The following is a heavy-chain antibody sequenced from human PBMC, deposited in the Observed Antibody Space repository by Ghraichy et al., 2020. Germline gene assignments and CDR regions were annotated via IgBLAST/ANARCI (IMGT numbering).Heavy chain of an antibody. D-gene: IGHD1-7*01. CDR1: GFTFSSYA. J-gene: IGHJ6*03. Sequence: LSLTCAASGFTFSSYAMSWVRQAAGKGLEWVSAISGSGGTTYYADSVKGRFTISRDNSKNTLYLQMNSLRAEDTAVYSCARDLTGTTYSYYYMDVWGKGTTVIVSS. V-gene: IGHV3-23*01. CDR3: ARDLTGTTYSYYYMDV. CDR2: ISGSGGTT.